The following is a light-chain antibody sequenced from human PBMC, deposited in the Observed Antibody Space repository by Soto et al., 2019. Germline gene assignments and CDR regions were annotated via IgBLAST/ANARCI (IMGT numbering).Light chain of an antibody. J-gene: IGLJ1*01. Sequence: QSVLTQPPSVSGSPGQSITISCTGTSSDVGGYNYVSWYQQHPGKAPKLMIYDVSNRPSGVSNRFSGSKSANTASLTISGLQAEDEADYYCCSYTTTSTYVFGTGTQLTVL. CDR3: CSYTTTSTYV. V-gene: IGLV2-14*01. CDR1: SSDVGGYNY. CDR2: DVS.